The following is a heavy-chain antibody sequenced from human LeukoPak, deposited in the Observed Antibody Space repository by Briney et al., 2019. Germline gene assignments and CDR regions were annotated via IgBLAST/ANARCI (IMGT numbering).Heavy chain of an antibody. V-gene: IGHV4-59*01. CDR1: GGSISSYY. CDR3: ASGPSRGYDLTFDY. CDR2: IYYSGST. D-gene: IGHD5-12*01. J-gene: IGHJ4*02. Sequence: SETLSLTCTVSGGSISSYYWSWIRQPPGKGLEWIGYIYYSGSTNYNPSLKSRVTISVDTSKNQFSLKLSSVTAADTAVYYCASGPSRGYDLTFDYWGQGTLVTVSS.